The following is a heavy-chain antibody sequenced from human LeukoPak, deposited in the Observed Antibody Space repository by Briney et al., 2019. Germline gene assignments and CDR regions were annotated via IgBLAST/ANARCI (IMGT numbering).Heavy chain of an antibody. J-gene: IGHJ6*02. CDR2: ISAYNGNT. Sequence: ASVKVSCKASGYTFTGHYMHWVRQAPGQGLEWMGWISAYNGNTNYAQKLQGRVTMTTDTSTSTAYMELRSLRSDDTAVYYCARRPPRGMDVWGQGTTVTVSS. CDR3: ARRPPRGMDV. CDR1: GYTFTGHY. V-gene: IGHV1-18*04.